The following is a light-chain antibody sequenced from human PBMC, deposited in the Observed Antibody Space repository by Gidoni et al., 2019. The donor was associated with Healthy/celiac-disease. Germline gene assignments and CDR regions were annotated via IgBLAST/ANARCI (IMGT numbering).Light chain of an antibody. CDR1: SSNTGAGYA. CDR3: QSYDSSLSGSRV. Sequence: QSVLTQPPSVSAAPGQRVTISCTGSSSNTGAGYAVHWYQQLPGTAPKPLIYGNSNRPSGVPDRFSGSKSGTSASLAITGHQAEDEADYYCQSYDSSLSGSRVFGGGTKLTVL. V-gene: IGLV1-40*01. CDR2: GNS. J-gene: IGLJ3*02.